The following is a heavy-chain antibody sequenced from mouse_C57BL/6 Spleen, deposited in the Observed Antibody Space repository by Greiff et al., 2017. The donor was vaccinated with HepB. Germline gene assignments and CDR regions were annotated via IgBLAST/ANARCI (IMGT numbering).Heavy chain of an antibody. CDR2: IYPGDGDT. V-gene: IGHV1-82*01. J-gene: IGHJ4*01. CDR3: ARGLRYPSMDY. CDR1: GYAFSSSW. Sequence: VQLQQSGPELVKPGASVKISCKASGYAFSSSWMNWVKQRPGKGLEWIGRIYPGDGDTNCNGKFKGKATLTADKSSSTAYMQLSSLTSEDSAVYFCARGLRYPSMDYWGQGTSVTVSS. D-gene: IGHD1-1*01.